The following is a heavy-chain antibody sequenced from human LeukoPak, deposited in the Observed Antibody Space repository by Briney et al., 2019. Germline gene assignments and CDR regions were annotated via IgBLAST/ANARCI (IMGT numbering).Heavy chain of an antibody. V-gene: IGHV1-69*13. J-gene: IGHJ4*02. Sequence: ASVKVSCTASGGTFSSYAISWVRQAPGQGLEWMGGIIPIFGTANYAQKFQGRVTITADESTSTAYMELSSLRSEDTAVYYCAAVAGPYDSGYYFDYWGQGTLVTVSS. CDR2: IIPIFGTA. D-gene: IGHD3-22*01. CDR3: AAVAGPYDSGYYFDY. CDR1: GGTFSSYA.